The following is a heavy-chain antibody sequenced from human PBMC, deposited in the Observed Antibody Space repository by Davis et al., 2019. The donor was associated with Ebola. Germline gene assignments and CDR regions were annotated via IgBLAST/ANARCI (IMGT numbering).Heavy chain of an antibody. CDR2: IKSKTDGGTT. CDR1: GSTFSNAW. Sequence: GGSLRLSCAASGSTFSNAWMSWVRQAPGKGLEWVGRIKSKTDGGTTDYAAPVKGRFTISRDDSKNTLYLQMNSLKTEDTAVYYCSFTTPDAFDIWGQGTMVTVSS. V-gene: IGHV3-15*01. CDR3: SFTTPDAFDI. D-gene: IGHD1-14*01. J-gene: IGHJ3*02.